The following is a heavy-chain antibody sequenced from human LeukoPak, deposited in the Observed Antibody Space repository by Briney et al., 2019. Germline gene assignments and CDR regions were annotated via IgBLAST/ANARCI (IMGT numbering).Heavy chain of an antibody. CDR2: IYYSGAT. CDR3: ARDRRIAVAGIGWFDP. J-gene: IGHJ5*02. CDR1: GGSISGYY. Sequence: SETLSLTCTVSGGSISGYYWNWIRQSPGRGLQWVAYIYYSGATNYNPSLKSRVTISVDTTKNQFSLKLSSVTAADTAVYYCARDRRIAVAGIGWFDPWGQGTLVTVSS. V-gene: IGHV4-59*01. D-gene: IGHD6-19*01.